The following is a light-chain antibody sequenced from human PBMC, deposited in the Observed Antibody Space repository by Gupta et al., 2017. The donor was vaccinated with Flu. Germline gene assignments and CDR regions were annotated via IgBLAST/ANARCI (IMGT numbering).Light chain of an antibody. J-gene: IGLJ1*01. CDR2: EVN. CDR1: DVGAYNY. Sequence: DVGAYNYVSWFQQHPGKAPKLLIYEVNKRPSGVPDRFSGSKSGNTASLTVSGLQPEDEADYYCNSYTGSNNLLYVFGTGTKVTVL. CDR3: NSYTGSNNLLYV. V-gene: IGLV2-8*01.